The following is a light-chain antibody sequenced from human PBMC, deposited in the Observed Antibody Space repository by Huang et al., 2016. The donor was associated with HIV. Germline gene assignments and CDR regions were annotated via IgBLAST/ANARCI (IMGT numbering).Light chain of an antibody. Sequence: EIVLTQSPGTLSLSPGERATLPCRAGQSVSGTFLAWYQQKPGQAPRLLIYGASSRATDIPDRFSGSESGTDFTLTISRLEPEDCAVYYCQQYGTPPYTFGQGTKLEVK. CDR1: QSVSGTF. CDR3: QQYGTPPYT. J-gene: IGKJ2*01. V-gene: IGKV3-20*01. CDR2: GAS.